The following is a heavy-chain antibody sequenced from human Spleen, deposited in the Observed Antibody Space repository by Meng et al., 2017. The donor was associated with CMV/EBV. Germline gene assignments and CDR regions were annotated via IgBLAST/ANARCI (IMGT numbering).Heavy chain of an antibody. D-gene: IGHD3-22*01. Sequence: GESLKISCAASGFTFSSYSMNWVRQAPGKGLEWVSSISSSSSYIYYADSVKGRFTISRDNAKNSLCLQMNSLRAEDTAVYYCARGSSGYYYYGMDVWGQGTTVTVSS. V-gene: IGHV3-21*01. CDR2: ISSSSSYI. CDR1: GFTFSSYS. J-gene: IGHJ6*02. CDR3: ARGSSGYYYYGMDV.